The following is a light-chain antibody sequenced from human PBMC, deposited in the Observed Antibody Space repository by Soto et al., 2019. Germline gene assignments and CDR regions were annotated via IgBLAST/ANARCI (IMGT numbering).Light chain of an antibody. CDR1: QSVSSN. V-gene: IGKV3-15*01. CDR2: GAS. J-gene: IGKJ4*01. CDR3: QQYNNWPPAFT. Sequence: EIVMTQSPATLSVSPGERATLSCRASQSVSSNLAWYQQKPGQAPRLLIYGASTRATGIPARFSGSGSGTESTLTISSLQSEDFAVYYCQQYNNWPPAFTFGGGTKVDIK.